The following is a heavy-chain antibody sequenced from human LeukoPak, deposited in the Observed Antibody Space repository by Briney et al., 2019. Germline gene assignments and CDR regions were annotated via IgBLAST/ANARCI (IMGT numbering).Heavy chain of an antibody. CDR3: AKEFDFWSGYSGNWFDP. D-gene: IGHD3-3*01. CDR2: ISGSGGST. CDR1: GFTFSSYA. J-gene: IGHJ5*02. V-gene: IGHV3-23*01. Sequence: GGSLRLSCAASGFTFSSYAMSWVRQAPGKGLEWVSAISGSGGSTYYADSVKGRFTISRDNSKNTLYLQMNSLRAEDTAVYCCAKEFDFWSGYSGNWFDPWGQGTLVTVSS.